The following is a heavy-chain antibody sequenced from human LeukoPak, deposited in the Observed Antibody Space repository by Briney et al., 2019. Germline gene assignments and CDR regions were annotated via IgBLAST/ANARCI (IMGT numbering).Heavy chain of an antibody. CDR1: GFTFSSHG. V-gene: IGHV3-30*03. CDR2: ISYDGSNK. D-gene: IGHD5-18*01. Sequence: GGSLRLSCAASGFTFSSHGMHWVRQAPGKGLEWVAVISYDGSNKYYADSVKGRFTISRDNSKNTLYLQMNSLRAEDTAVYYCTAGGGTAMVIDYWGQGTLVTVSS. CDR3: TAGGGTAMVIDY. J-gene: IGHJ4*02.